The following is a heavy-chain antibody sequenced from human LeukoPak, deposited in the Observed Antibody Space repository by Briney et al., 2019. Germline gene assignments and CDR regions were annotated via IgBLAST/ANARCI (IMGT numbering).Heavy chain of an antibody. D-gene: IGHD2/OR15-2a*01. CDR1: GGSITNYY. CDR3: SSDQIYHVR. Sequence: PSETLSLTCTVSGGSITNYYWNWIRQAPGMGLEWIGYIYYRGGTNYNPSLKSRVTIALDTSKNQISLRLSSVTAADTAVYYCSSDQIYHVRWGQGTLVTVSS. J-gene: IGHJ4*02. CDR2: IYYRGGT. V-gene: IGHV4-59*01.